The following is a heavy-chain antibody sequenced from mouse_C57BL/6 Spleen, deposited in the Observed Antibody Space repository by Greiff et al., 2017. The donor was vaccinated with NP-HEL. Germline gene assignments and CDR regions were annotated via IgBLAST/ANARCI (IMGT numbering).Heavy chain of an antibody. CDR1: GFTFTDYY. J-gene: IGHJ4*01. CDR2: IRNKANGYTT. CDR3: ARETAGPYAMDY. V-gene: IGHV7-3*01. D-gene: IGHD3-2*01. Sequence: EVHLVESGGGLVQPGGSLSLSCAASGFTFTDYYMSWVRQPPGKALEWLGFIRNKANGYTTEYSASVKGRFTISRDNAKNTLYLQMSRLKSEDTAMYYCARETAGPYAMDYWGQGTSVTVSS.